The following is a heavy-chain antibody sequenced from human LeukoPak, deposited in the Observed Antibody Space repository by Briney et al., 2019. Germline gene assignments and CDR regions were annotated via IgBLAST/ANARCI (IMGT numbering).Heavy chain of an antibody. Sequence: PGGSLRLSCVASGFTFRSYAMNWVRQAPGKGLEWVSGISGSGGTTYYADSVKGRFTISRDNSKNMLFLQMNSLRAEDTAVYYRTRDSYGYYPEFGFAVWGPGTTVTVSS. V-gene: IGHV3-23*01. CDR2: ISGSGGTT. CDR3: TRDSYGYYPEFGFAV. CDR1: GFTFRSYA. D-gene: IGHD3-3*01. J-gene: IGHJ6*02.